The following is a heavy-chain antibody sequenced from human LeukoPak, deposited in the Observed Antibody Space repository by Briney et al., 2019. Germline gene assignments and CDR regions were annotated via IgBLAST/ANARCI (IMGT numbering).Heavy chain of an antibody. J-gene: IGHJ4*02. D-gene: IGHD3-22*01. V-gene: IGHV3-30*02. CDR2: IHYDGSNK. Sequence: GGSLRLSCAASGFTFSSYAMHWVRQAPGKGLEWVAFIHYDGSNKYYADSVKGRFTISRDNSKNTLYLQMNSLRAEDTAVYYCAKDYYDSSGYPPGGSDFDYWGQGTLVTVSS. CDR3: AKDYYDSSGYPPGGSDFDY. CDR1: GFTFSSYA.